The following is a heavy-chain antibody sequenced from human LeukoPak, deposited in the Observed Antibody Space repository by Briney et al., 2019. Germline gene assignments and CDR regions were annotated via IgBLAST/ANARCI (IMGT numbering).Heavy chain of an antibody. CDR3: ARGKARDDTNWFSDL. J-gene: IGHJ2*01. Sequence: TGGSLRLSCAASGFTFSSYWMHWVRQAPGKGLVWVSLINSDSRDIKYAASVKGRFTISRDNAKNTLYLQMNSLRAEDTAVYYCARGKARDDTNWFSDLWGRGTLVTVSS. CDR2: INSDSRDI. V-gene: IGHV3-74*01. CDR1: GFTFSSYW.